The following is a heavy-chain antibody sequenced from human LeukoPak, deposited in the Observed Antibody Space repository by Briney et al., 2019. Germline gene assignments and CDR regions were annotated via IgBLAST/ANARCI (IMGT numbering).Heavy chain of an antibody. V-gene: IGHV1-8*01. Sequence: ASVKVSCKASGYTFTSYDINWVRQATGQGLEWMGWMNPNSGNTGYAQKFQGRVTMTRNTSISTAYMELSSLRSEDTAVYYCARGAPQTGIVGATHGAFDIWGQGTMVTVSS. CDR3: ARGAPQTGIVGATHGAFDI. CDR1: GYTFTSYD. D-gene: IGHD1-26*01. J-gene: IGHJ3*02. CDR2: MNPNSGNT.